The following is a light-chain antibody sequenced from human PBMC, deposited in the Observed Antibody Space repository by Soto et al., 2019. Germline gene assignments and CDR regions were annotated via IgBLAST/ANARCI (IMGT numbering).Light chain of an antibody. CDR3: QQYNDWPPRET. J-gene: IGKJ1*01. CDR1: QSVTSN. CDR2: DAS. V-gene: IGKV3-15*01. Sequence: EIVLTQSPATLSVSPGERATLSCRASQSVTSNLAWYQQKPGQAPPLLIYDASTRASGVPARFSGSGSGTEFTLTISSLQSEDFAVYCCQQYNDWPPRETFGHGTKV.